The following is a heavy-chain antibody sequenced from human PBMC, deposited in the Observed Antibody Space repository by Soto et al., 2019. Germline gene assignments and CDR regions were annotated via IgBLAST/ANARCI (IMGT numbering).Heavy chain of an antibody. J-gene: IGHJ3*02. Sequence: PGGSLRLSCAASGFTFSSYSMNWVRQAPGKGLEWVSSISSSSSYIYYADSVKGRFTISRDNAKNSLYLQMNSLRAEDTAVYYCARGSITGTKFAFDIWGQGTMVTVSS. D-gene: IGHD1-7*01. CDR2: ISSSSSYI. CDR1: GFTFSSYS. V-gene: IGHV3-21*01. CDR3: ARGSITGTKFAFDI.